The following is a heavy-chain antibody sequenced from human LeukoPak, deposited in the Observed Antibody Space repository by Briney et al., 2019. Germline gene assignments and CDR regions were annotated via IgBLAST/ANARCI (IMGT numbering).Heavy chain of an antibody. J-gene: IGHJ3*02. CDR2: IYHSGST. Sequence: PSGTLSLTCAVSGGSISSSNWWSWVRQPPGKGLEWIGEIYHSGSTNYNASLKSRVTISVDKSKNQFSLKLSSVTAADTAVYYCARDSGYDAIAVAGFPHLVSGDAFDIWGQGTMVTISS. CDR3: ARDSGYDAIAVAGFPHLVSGDAFDI. D-gene: IGHD6-19*01. CDR1: GGSISSSNW. V-gene: IGHV4-4*02.